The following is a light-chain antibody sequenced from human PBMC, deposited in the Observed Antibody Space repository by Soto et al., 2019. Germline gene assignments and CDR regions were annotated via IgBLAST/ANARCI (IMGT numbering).Light chain of an antibody. V-gene: IGLV1-40*01. CDR2: GNS. J-gene: IGLJ1*01. Sequence: QSVLTQAPSVSGAPGQGVTISCTGSSSNIGAGYDVHWYQQLPGTPPKLLTYGNSNRPSGVPDRFSGSKSGTSASLAIPGLQAEDEADYYCQSSDSSLSGFYVFGTGTKLTVL. CDR1: SSNIGAGYD. CDR3: QSSDSSLSGFYV.